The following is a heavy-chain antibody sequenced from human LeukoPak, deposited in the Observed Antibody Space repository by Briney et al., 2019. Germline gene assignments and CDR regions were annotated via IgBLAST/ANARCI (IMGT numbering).Heavy chain of an antibody. CDR3: ARGGYCSSTSCYPKLYNWFDP. J-gene: IGHJ5*02. CDR1: GYTFTSYD. CDR2: INPSGGST. Sequence: ASVKVSCKASGYTFTSYDINWVRQAPGQGLEWMGIINPSGGSTSYAQKFQGRVTMTRDTSTSTVYMELSSLRSEDTAVYYCARGGYCSSTSCYPKLYNWFDPWGQGTLVTVSS. V-gene: IGHV1-46*03. D-gene: IGHD2-2*01.